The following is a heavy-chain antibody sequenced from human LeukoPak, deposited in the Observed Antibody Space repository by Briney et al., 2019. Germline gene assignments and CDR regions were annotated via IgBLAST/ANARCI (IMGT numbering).Heavy chain of an antibody. CDR3: AGPLGSPFFHH. CDR1: GFTFSSYS. J-gene: IGHJ1*01. CDR2: ISSSSSYI. Sequence: GGSLRLSCAASGFTFSSYSMNWVRQAPGKGLEWVSSISSSSSYIYYADSVKGRFTISRDNAKNSLYLQMSSLRAEDTAVYYCAGPLGSPFFHHWGQGTLVTVSS. V-gene: IGHV3-21*01. D-gene: IGHD7-27*01.